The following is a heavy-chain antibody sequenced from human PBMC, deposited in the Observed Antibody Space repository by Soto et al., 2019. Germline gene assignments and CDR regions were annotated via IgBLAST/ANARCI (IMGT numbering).Heavy chain of an antibody. V-gene: IGHV3-43*01. CDR2: ISWDGGST. D-gene: IGHD1-26*01. Sequence: GGSLRLSCAASGFTFDDYTMHWVRQAPGKGLEWVSLISWDGGSTYYADSVKGRFTISRDNSKNSLYLQMNSLRTEDTALYYCETSKWELLGYFVYWGQGTLVTVSS. CDR3: ETSKWELLGYFVY. CDR1: GFTFDDYT. J-gene: IGHJ4*02.